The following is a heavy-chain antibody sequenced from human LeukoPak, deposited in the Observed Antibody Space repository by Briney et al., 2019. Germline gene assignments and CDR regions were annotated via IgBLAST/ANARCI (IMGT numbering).Heavy chain of an antibody. CDR1: GGSISSYY. D-gene: IGHD3-3*01. J-gene: IGHJ6*03. CDR2: IYHSGST. V-gene: IGHV4-59*05. CDR3: ARHLNYYDFWSGYSDRYYMDV. Sequence: SETLSLTCTVSGGSISSYYWSWIRQPPGKGLEWIGSIYHSGSTYYNPSLKSRVTISVDTSKNQFSLKLSSVTAADTAVYYCARHLNYYDFWSGYSDRYYMDVWGKGTTVTVSS.